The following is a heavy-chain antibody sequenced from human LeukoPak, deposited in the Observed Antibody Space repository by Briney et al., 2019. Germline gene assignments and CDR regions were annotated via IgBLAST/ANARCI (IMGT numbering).Heavy chain of an antibody. CDR1: GGSISSGSYY. Sequence: SETLSLTCTVSGGSISSGSYYWSWIRQPAGKGLEWIGRIYTSGSTNYNPSLKSRVTISVDTSKNQFSLKLSSVTAADTAVYYCARVYCSGGSCYSFGYYYMDVWGKGTTVTVSS. V-gene: IGHV4-61*02. D-gene: IGHD2-15*01. CDR3: ARVYCSGGSCYSFGYYYMDV. CDR2: IYTSGST. J-gene: IGHJ6*03.